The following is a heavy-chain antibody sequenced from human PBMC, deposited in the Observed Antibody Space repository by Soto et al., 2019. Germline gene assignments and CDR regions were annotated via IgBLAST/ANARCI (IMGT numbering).Heavy chain of an antibody. J-gene: IGHJ6*02. CDR1: GYTFTYYG. V-gene: IGHV1-18*01. CDR2: ISAYNGNT. D-gene: IGHD6-13*01. CDR3: ARDRMFTAASPDCMDV. Sequence: QVQLVQSGAEVKKPGASVKVSCKTSGYTFTYYGISWVRQAPGQGLEWMGWISAYNGNTNYAQKFQGRVTMTTDTXTNXAYMDLRSLRSDDTAMYYCARDRMFTAASPDCMDVWGQGTTVTVSS.